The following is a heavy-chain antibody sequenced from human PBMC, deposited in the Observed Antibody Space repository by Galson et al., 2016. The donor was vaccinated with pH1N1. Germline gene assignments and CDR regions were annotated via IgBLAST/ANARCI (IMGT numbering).Heavy chain of an antibody. CDR3: ARVRSQEPMSGTLLD. Sequence: SVKVSCKASGDGFSSHTITWVRQAPGQGLEWVGRFIPMIHLANSAQKFQGRVTITADKSTTTAYMHLTSLRPEDTAVYYCARVRSQEPMSGTLLDWGQGTLVTVSS. CDR1: GDGFSSHT. CDR2: FIPMIHLA. V-gene: IGHV1-69*02. D-gene: IGHD1-14*01. J-gene: IGHJ4*02.